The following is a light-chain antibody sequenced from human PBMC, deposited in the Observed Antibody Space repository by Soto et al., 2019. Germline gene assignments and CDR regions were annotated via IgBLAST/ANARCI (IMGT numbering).Light chain of an antibody. CDR3: QQSFSTPPWT. V-gene: IGKV1-39*01. CDR2: AAS. Sequence: DIQMTQSPSSLFASVGDRVTITCRASQSISTYLNWYQQKPGKAPKLLIYAASSLQSGVPSRFSGSGSGTDFALTISSLQPEDFATYYCQQSFSTPPWTFGQGTKVEI. J-gene: IGKJ1*01. CDR1: QSISTY.